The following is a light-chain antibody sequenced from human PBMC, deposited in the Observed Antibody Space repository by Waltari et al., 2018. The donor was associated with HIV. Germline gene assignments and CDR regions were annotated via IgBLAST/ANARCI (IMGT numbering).Light chain of an antibody. CDR3: CSYAGSGT. Sequence: QSVLTQPPSASGTPGQRVPISCSGSRSNIGSNYVYWYQQLPGTAPKLLIYRNNERPSGVPDRFSGSKSGTSAALAISGLRSEDEADYYCCSYAGSGTFGGGTKLTVL. CDR2: RNN. CDR1: RSNIGSNY. V-gene: IGLV1-47*01. J-gene: IGLJ2*01.